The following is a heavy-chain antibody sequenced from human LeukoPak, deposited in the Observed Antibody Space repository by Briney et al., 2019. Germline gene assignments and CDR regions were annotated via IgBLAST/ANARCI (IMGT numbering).Heavy chain of an antibody. CDR2: IYYSGST. V-gene: IGHV4-39*07. CDR1: GGSISSYY. J-gene: IGHJ4*02. Sequence: PSETLSLTCTVSGGSISSYYWGWIRQPPGKGLEWIGSIYYSGSTYYNPSLKSRVTISVDTSKNQFSLKLSSVTAADTAVYYCARVPTHNYYDSSGYYVRGPFDYWGQGTLVTVSS. D-gene: IGHD3-22*01. CDR3: ARVPTHNYYDSSGYYVRGPFDY.